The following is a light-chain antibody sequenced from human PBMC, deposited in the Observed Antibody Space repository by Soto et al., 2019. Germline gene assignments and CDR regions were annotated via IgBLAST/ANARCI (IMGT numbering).Light chain of an antibody. J-gene: IGKJ1*01. V-gene: IGKV3-15*01. Sequence: EIWMRHPPASLCVSAGERPTLAGRASQTIYSNVAWYQQRPGQPPRLLIYRSSSRATGIPARFSGSGSGTEFTLTINSPQSEDFAVYYCQQYQNLWTFGQGTKVDIK. CDR3: QQYQNLWT. CDR1: QTIYSN. CDR2: RSS.